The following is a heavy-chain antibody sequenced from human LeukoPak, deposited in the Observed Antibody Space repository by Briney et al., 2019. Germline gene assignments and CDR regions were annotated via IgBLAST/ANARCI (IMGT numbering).Heavy chain of an antibody. Sequence: GSLRLSCAASGFTFSSYGMHWVRQPPGKGLEWIGEINHSGSTNYNPSLKSRVTISVDTSKNQFSLKLSSVTAADTAVYYCARGGGYYDSSGYNWGQGTLVTVSS. CDR3: ARGGGYYDSSGYN. CDR1: GFTFSSYG. J-gene: IGHJ4*02. CDR2: INHSGST. V-gene: IGHV4-34*01. D-gene: IGHD3-22*01.